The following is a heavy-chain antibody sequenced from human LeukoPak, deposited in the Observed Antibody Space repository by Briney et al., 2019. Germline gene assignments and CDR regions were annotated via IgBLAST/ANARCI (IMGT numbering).Heavy chain of an antibody. V-gene: IGHV3-7*04. D-gene: IGHD3-22*01. CDR2: IKQDGSEN. CDR3: ARGRSALIGSYYYYYMDV. Sequence: GGSLRLSCAASGFTFSNYWMSWVRQPPGKGLEWVANIKQDGSENYYVVSVKGRFTISRDNAKNSLYVQMSSLRADDTAVYYCARGRSALIGSYYYYYMDVWGKGTTVTVSS. J-gene: IGHJ6*03. CDR1: GFTFSNYW.